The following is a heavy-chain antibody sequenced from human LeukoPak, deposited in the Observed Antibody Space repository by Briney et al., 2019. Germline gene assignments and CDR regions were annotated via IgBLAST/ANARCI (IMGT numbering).Heavy chain of an antibody. V-gene: IGHV4-61*02. CDR1: GGSISSGSYY. Sequence: SQTLSLTCTVSGGSISSGSYYWSWIRQPAGKGLEWIGRIYTSGSTNYNPSLKSRVTISVDTSKNQFSLELSSVTAADTAVHYCARVTTGGYYNCWGQGTLVTVSS. J-gene: IGHJ4*02. CDR3: ARVTTGGYYNC. D-gene: IGHD3-22*01. CDR2: IYTSGST.